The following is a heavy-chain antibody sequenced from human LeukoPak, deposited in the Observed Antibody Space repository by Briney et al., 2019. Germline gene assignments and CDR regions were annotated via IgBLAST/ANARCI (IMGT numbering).Heavy chain of an antibody. CDR1: GYTFTGYY. V-gene: IGHV1-2*06. CDR2: TNPNSGGT. Sequence: GASVKVSCKASGYTFTGYYMHWVRQAPGQGLEWMGRTNPNSGGTNYAQKFQGRVTMTRDTSISTAYMELSRLRSDDTAVYYCAVYSSSWWENWFDPWGQGTLVTVSS. D-gene: IGHD6-13*01. J-gene: IGHJ5*02. CDR3: AVYSSSWWENWFDP.